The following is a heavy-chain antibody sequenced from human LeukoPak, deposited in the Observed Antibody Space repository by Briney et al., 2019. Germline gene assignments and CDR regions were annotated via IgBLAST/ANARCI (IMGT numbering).Heavy chain of an antibody. V-gene: IGHV4-30-4*08. CDR1: GGSISSGDYY. Sequence: SQTLSLTCTVSGGSISSGDYYWSRIRQPPGKGLEWIGYIYYSGGTYYNPSLKSRVTISVDTSKNQFSLKLSSVTAADTAVYYCAGTPGIAAAGRKPPHDYWGQGTLVTVSS. CDR2: IYYSGGT. J-gene: IGHJ4*02. D-gene: IGHD6-13*01. CDR3: AGTPGIAAAGRKPPHDY.